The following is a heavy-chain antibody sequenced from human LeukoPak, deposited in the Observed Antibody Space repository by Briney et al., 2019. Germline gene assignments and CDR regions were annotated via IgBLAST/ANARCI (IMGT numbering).Heavy chain of an antibody. J-gene: IGHJ4*02. V-gene: IGHV3-48*04. CDR2: ISSSSGTI. CDR1: GFTFSSYS. Sequence: GGSLRLSCAASGFTFSSYSMNWVRQAPGKGLEWVSYISSSSGTIYYADSVRGRFTISRDNAKNSLYLQMNSLRAEDTAVYYCARGGVDDFDYWGQGTLVTVSS. D-gene: IGHD3-10*01. CDR3: ARGGVDDFDY.